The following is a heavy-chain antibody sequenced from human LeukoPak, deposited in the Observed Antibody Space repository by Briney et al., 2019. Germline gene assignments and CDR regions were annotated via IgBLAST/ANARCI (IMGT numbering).Heavy chain of an antibody. J-gene: IGHJ4*02. D-gene: IGHD6-6*01. V-gene: IGHV3-66*01. CDR3: ATSLASARAAGYYFDY. Sequence: GGSLRLSCAASGFTVSSKYMSWVRQAPGKGLECFSVVYSSGSTYYADSVKGRFTISRDNSKNTLSLQMNSLRAEDTAVYYCATSLASARAAGYYFDYWGQGTLVTVSS. CDR2: VYSSGST. CDR1: GFTVSSKY.